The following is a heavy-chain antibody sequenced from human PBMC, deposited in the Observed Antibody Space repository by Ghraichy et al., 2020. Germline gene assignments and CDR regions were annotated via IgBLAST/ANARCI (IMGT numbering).Heavy chain of an antibody. CDR3: ARVDYDILTGYPDHDAFDI. Sequence: ASVKVSCKASGYTFTSYGISWVRQAPGQGLEWMGWISAYNGNTNYAQKLQGRVTMTTDTSTSTAYMELRSLRSDDTAVYYCARVDYDILTGYPDHDAFDIWGQGTMVTVSS. J-gene: IGHJ3*02. CDR2: ISAYNGNT. V-gene: IGHV1-18*01. CDR1: GYTFTSYG. D-gene: IGHD3-9*01.